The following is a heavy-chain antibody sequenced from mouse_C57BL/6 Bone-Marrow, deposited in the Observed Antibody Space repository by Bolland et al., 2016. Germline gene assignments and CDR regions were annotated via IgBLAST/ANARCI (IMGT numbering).Heavy chain of an antibody. J-gene: IGHJ4*01. V-gene: IGHV1-52*01. Sequence: SETHYNQKFKDKATLTVDKSSSTAYMQLSSLTSEDSAVYYCARERYDYPYLNYWGQGTS. CDR2: SET. D-gene: IGHD2-4*01. CDR3: ARERYDYPYLNY.